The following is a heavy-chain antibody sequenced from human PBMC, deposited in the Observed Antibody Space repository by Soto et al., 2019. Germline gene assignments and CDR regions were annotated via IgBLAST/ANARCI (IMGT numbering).Heavy chain of an antibody. V-gene: IGHV3-21*01. J-gene: IGHJ6*02. CDR2: ISSSSYI. Sequence: GGSPRLSCAASGFTFSSYSMNWVRQAPGKGLEWVSSISSSSYIYYADSVKGRFTISRDNAKNSLYLQMNSLRAEDTAVYYCARDIGSFWSGYYGFYYYYGMDVWGQGTTVTVS. CDR3: ARDIGSFWSGYYGFYYYYGMDV. CDR1: GFTFSSYS. D-gene: IGHD3-3*01.